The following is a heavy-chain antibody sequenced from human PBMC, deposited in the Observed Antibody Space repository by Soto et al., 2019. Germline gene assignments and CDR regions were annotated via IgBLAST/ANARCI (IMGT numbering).Heavy chain of an antibody. Sequence: ASVKVSCKASGYTFTSYDINWVRQAPGQGLEWMGWMTPSSGSTGYAQKFQGRVTLTKNTSISTAYMELISLRSEDTAVYYCARGLAMDRGLIMDYWGQGTLVTVSS. CDR2: MTPSSGST. J-gene: IGHJ4*02. CDR3: ARGLAMDRGLIMDY. D-gene: IGHD3-10*01. CDR1: GYTFTSYD. V-gene: IGHV1-8*01.